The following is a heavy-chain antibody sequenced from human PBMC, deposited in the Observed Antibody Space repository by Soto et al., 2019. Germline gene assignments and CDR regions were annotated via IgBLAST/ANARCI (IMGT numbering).Heavy chain of an antibody. J-gene: IGHJ6*02. CDR3: ARSPISYSSSWYHYCYGMDV. D-gene: IGHD6-13*01. CDR2: INPNSGGT. CDR1: GYTFTGYY. V-gene: IGHV1-2*04. Sequence: ASVKVSCKASGYTFTGYYMHWVRQAPGQGLEWMGWINPNSGGTNYAQKFQGWVTMTRDTSISTAYMELSRLRSDDTAVYYCARSPISYSSSWYHYCYGMDVWGQGTTVTAP.